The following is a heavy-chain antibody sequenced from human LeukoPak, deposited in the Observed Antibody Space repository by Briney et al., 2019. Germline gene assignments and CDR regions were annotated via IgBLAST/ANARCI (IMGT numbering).Heavy chain of an antibody. J-gene: IGHJ4*02. Sequence: PGGSLRLSCAASGFTFDDYAMHWVRQAPGKGLEWVSGISWNSGSIGYADSVKGRFTISRDNAKNSLYLQMNSLRAEDTALYYCAKDIYRYYDILTGSWGYFDYWGQGTLVTVSS. CDR3: AKDIYRYYDILTGSWGYFDY. V-gene: IGHV3-9*01. D-gene: IGHD3-9*01. CDR2: ISWNSGSI. CDR1: GFTFDDYA.